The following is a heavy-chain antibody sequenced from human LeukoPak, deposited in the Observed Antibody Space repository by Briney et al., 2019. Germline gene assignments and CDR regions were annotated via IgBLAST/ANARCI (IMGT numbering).Heavy chain of an antibody. V-gene: IGHV1-69*13. CDR3: ARDSLDGYIGRDRFDY. CDR1: GGTFSSYA. J-gene: IGHJ4*02. Sequence: SVKVSCKASGGTFSSYAISWVRQAPGQGLEWMGGIIPIFGTANYAQKFQGRVTITADESTSTAYMELSSLRSEDTAVYYCARDSLDGYIGRDRFDYWGQGTLVTVSS. D-gene: IGHD5-24*01. CDR2: IIPIFGTA.